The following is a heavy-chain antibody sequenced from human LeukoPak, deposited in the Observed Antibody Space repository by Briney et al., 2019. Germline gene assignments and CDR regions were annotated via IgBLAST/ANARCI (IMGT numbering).Heavy chain of an antibody. J-gene: IGHJ4*02. D-gene: IGHD6-13*01. CDR3: ARDGPHSSSYYVLYY. CDR2: IYSGGST. Sequence: GGSLRLSCAASGFTVSVNYMSWVRQAPGKGLEWVSLIYSGGSTYYADSVKGRFTISRDNSKNTLFLQMNSLRAEDTAVYYCARDGPHSSSYYVLYYWGQGTLVTVSS. CDR1: GFTVSVNY. V-gene: IGHV3-53*01.